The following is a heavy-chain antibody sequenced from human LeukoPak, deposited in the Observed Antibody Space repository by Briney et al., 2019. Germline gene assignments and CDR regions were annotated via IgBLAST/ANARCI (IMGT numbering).Heavy chain of an antibody. V-gene: IGHV4-61*01. CDR3: VRVRPRDDDFWRVFAY. CDR1: GYSISSGYY. CDR2: IYYSGST. Sequence: SETLSLTCAVSGYSISSGYYWSWIRQPPGKGLEWIGYIYYSGSTNYNPSLKSRVTISVDTSKNQFSLKLSSVTAADTAVYYCVRVRPRDDDFWRVFAYWGQGTLVTVSS. J-gene: IGHJ4*02. D-gene: IGHD3-3*01.